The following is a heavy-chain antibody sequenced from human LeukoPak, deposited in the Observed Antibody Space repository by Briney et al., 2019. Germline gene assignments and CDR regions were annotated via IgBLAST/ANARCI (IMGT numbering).Heavy chain of an antibody. CDR1: GFTFSSYA. V-gene: IGHV3-23*01. CDR3: AKERYLGWLTYVDAFDI. CDR2: ISGSGGST. J-gene: IGHJ3*02. D-gene: IGHD3-9*01. Sequence: GGSLRLSCAASGFTFSSYAMSWVRQAPGKGLEWVSAISGSGGSTYYADSVKGRFTISRDNSKNTLYLQMNSLRAEDTAVYYCAKERYLGWLTYVDAFDIWGQGTMVTVSS.